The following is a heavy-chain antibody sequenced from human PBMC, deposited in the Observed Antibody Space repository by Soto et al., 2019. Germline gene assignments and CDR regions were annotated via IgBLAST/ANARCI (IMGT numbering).Heavy chain of an antibody. CDR1: GGSISSGGYY. CDR2: IYYSGST. D-gene: IGHD3-22*01. CDR3: ARDREYYDSSGTYFRGIDY. Sequence: PSETLSLTCTVSGGSISSGGYYWSWIRQHPGKGLEWIGYIYYSGSTYYNPSLKSRVTISVDTSKNQFSLKLSSVTAADTAVYYCARDREYYDSSGTYFRGIDYWAREPWSPSPQ. J-gene: IGHJ4*02. V-gene: IGHV4-31*03.